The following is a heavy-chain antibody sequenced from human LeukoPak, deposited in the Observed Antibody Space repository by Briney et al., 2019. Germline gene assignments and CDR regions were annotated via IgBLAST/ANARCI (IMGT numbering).Heavy chain of an antibody. CDR1: GVTFSSYS. CDR2: ISSSSSNI. Sequence: GGSLRPSCVGSGVTFSSYSMNWVRQAPGKGLEWVSYISSSSSNIYYADSVKGRFTIARDNAKKSLSLQMNNLRAEDTAVYYCAKEGDYNYYYYMDVWGKGTTVTVSS. J-gene: IGHJ6*03. V-gene: IGHV3-48*04. CDR3: AKEGDYNYYYYMDV. D-gene: IGHD3-10*01.